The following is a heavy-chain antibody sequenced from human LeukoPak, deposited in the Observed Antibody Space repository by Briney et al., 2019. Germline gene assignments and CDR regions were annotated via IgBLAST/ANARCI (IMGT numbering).Heavy chain of an antibody. CDR3: ARDRTGDYSSSFDY. CDR1: GGSISSGSYY. Sequence: PSETLSLTCTVSGGSISSGSYYWSWIRQPAGKGLEWIGRIYTSGSTNYNPSLKSRVTISVDTSKNQFSLKLSSVTAADTAVYYCARDRTGDYSSSFDYWGQGTLVTVSS. D-gene: IGHD4-17*01. J-gene: IGHJ4*02. CDR2: IYTSGST. V-gene: IGHV4-61*02.